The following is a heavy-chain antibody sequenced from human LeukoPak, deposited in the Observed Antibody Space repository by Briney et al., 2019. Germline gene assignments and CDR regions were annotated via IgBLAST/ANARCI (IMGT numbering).Heavy chain of an antibody. J-gene: IGHJ4*02. CDR1: AASISNGDHY. V-gene: IGHV4-30-4*08. CDR2: IYYSGST. CDR3: ARSPTYGVPGPVEFDY. D-gene: IGHD4-17*01. Sequence: SETLSLTCSVPAASISNGDHYWSWLRQPPGKGLEWIGYIYYSGSTYFNPSLKSRVTMSMDTSKNQFSLKLTSVTAADTAVYYCARSPTYGVPGPVEFDYWGQGTLVTVSS.